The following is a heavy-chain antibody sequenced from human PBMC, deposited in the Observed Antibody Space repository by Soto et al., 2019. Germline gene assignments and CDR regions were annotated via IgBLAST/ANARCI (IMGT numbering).Heavy chain of an antibody. J-gene: IGHJ6*02. CDR3: ARGHYYYGMDV. CDR1: TGSVRSGTYS. V-gene: IGHV4-30-2*01. Sequence: LSRTCTISTGSVRSGTYSWSWVRQPPGKGLEWIGYIYYSGTTYYTPSLKSRLTMSMDRANDHFSLNLTSVTAADKAVYFCARGHYYYGMDVWGQGITVTVSS. CDR2: IYYSGTT.